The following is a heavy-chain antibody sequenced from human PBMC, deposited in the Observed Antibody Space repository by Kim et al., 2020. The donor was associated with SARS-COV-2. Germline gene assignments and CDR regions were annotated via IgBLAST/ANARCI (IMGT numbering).Heavy chain of an antibody. CDR2: IWYDGSNK. D-gene: IGHD3-10*01. CDR1: GFTFSSYG. Sequence: GGSLRLSCAASGFTFSSYGMHWVRQAPGKGLEWVAVIWYDGSNKYYADSVKGRFTISRDNSKNTLYLQMNSLRAEDTAVYYCAREGYYGSGRLYYYYMDVWGKGTKVTVSS. V-gene: IGHV3-33*01. J-gene: IGHJ6*03. CDR3: AREGYYGSGRLYYYYMDV.